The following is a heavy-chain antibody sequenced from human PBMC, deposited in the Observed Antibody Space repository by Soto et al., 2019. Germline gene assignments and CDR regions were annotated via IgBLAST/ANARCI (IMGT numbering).Heavy chain of an antibody. CDR2: ITGSGGDT. CDR1: GFPFGSYA. V-gene: IGHV3-23*01. D-gene: IGHD3-22*01. J-gene: IGHJ4*02. Sequence: EVQLLESGGGLVQPRGSLRVSCAASGFPFGSYAMSWVRQAPGKGLEWISAITGSGGDTWHADSVKGRFTISRDNTKDTLFLQMNSLRADDTAVYYCAKGSDSSRPYYFDYWGRGTLVTVSS. CDR3: AKGSDSSRPYYFDY.